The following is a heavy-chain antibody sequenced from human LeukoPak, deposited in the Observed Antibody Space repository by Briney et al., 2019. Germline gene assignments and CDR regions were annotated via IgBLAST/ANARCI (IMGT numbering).Heavy chain of an antibody. Sequence: GGSLRPSCAASGFTFSSYSRNWVRQAPGKGLEWVSFISSSSSYIYYADSMKGRFTISRDNAKNSLYLQMNSLRAEDTAVYYCARDQWLQSDYYMDVWGKGTTVTVSS. CDR1: GFTFSSYS. CDR3: ARDQWLQSDYYMDV. CDR2: ISSSSSYI. V-gene: IGHV3-21*01. D-gene: IGHD5-18*01. J-gene: IGHJ6*03.